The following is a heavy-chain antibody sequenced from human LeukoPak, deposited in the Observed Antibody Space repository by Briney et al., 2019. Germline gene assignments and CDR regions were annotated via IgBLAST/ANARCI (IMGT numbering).Heavy chain of an antibody. J-gene: IGHJ4*02. Sequence: SETLSLTCTVSGVSISTHFYYWGWIRQTPGKALEWIGNMYYRGSTYYNPSLNSRVSMSLDTSKNQFSLRLSSVTAADTAVYFCVRSETIWYYFDYWGQGRLVTVSS. D-gene: IGHD1-7*01. V-gene: IGHV4-39*07. CDR3: VRSETIWYYFDY. CDR1: GVSISTHFYY. CDR2: MYYRGST.